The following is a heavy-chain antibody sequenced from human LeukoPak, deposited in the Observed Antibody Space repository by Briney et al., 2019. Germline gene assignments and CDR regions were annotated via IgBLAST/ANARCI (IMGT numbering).Heavy chain of an antibody. D-gene: IGHD6-13*01. Sequence: PSETLSLTCTVSDGSISSSNYSWGWIRQPPGKGLEWIGSMYYSGNTYYNPPLTSRVTISVDTSKNEFSLTLRSVTAADTAVYYCVAYVTATGHFDNWGQGTPVTVSS. CDR2: MYYSGNT. CDR1: DGSISSSNYS. V-gene: IGHV4-39*01. J-gene: IGHJ4*02. CDR3: VAYVTATGHFDN.